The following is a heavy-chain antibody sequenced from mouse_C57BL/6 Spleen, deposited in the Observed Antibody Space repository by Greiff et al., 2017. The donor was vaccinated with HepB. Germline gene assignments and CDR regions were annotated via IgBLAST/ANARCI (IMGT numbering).Heavy chain of an antibody. CDR1: GYTFTSYG. Sequence: QVQLQQSGAELARPGASVKLSCKASGYTFTSYGISWVKQRTGQGLEWIGEIYPRSGNTYYNEKFKGKATLTADKSSSTEYMELRSLTSEDSAVYFCARSGGRGFAYWGQGTLVTVSA. D-gene: IGHD3-1*01. CDR3: ARSGGRGFAY. J-gene: IGHJ3*01. V-gene: IGHV1-81*01. CDR2: IYPRSGNT.